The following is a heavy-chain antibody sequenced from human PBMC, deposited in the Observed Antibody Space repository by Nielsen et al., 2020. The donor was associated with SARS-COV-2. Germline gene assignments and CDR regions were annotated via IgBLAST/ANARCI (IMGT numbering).Heavy chain of an antibody. Sequence: GESLKISCAASGFTFSSYGMHWVRQAPGKGLVWVAVISYDGSNKYYADSVKGRFTVSRDNAKNSLYLQMSSLRDEDTAVYYCARGMYGMGSYVFDYWGQGTLVTVSS. J-gene: IGHJ4*02. CDR3: ARGMYGMGSYVFDY. CDR1: GFTFSSYG. CDR2: ISYDGSNK. D-gene: IGHD3-10*01. V-gene: IGHV3-30*03.